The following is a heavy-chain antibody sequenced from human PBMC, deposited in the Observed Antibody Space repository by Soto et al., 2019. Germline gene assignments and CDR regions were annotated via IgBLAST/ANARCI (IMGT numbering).Heavy chain of an antibody. CDR3: AKFGMATTKRSPPYYIDY. D-gene: IGHD1-1*01. V-gene: IGHV3-23*01. CDR2: ISGSGGGT. Sequence: PGGSLRLSCAASGFTFSSYAMSWVRQAPGKGLEWVSSISGSGGGTYYADSVKGRFTFSRDNSKNTLYPQMNSLRAEDTAVYYCAKFGMATTKRSPPYYIDYWGQGALVTVSS. J-gene: IGHJ4*02. CDR1: GFTFSSYA.